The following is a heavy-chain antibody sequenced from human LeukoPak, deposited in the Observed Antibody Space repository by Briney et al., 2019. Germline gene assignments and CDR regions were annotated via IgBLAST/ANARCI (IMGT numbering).Heavy chain of an antibody. Sequence: SQTLTLTCAISGDSVSSNSAAWNWISQSPWIGLEWLVRTYYRSKWYNDYAVSVKSRITNNPDTSKTQFSLQLNSVTPEDTAVYYCGRAGYSSSWYVCDYWGQGTLVTVSS. CDR1: GDSVSSNSAA. J-gene: IGHJ4*02. V-gene: IGHV6-1*01. CDR3: GRAGYSSSWYVCDY. CDR2: TYYRSKWYN. D-gene: IGHD6-13*01.